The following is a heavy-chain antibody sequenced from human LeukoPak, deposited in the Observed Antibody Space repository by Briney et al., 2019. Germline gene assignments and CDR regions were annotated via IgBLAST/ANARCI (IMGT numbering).Heavy chain of an antibody. D-gene: IGHD1-26*01. V-gene: IGHV4-59*01. CDR2: IYYSGST. CDR1: GGSISSYY. CDR3: ARVEIRYSGSYLYYFDY. Sequence: PSGTLSLTCTVSGGSISSYYWSWIRQPPGKGLEWIGYIYYSGSTNYNPSLKSRVTISVDTSKNQFSLKLSSVTAADTAVYYCARVEIRYSGSYLYYFDYWGQGTLVTVSS. J-gene: IGHJ4*02.